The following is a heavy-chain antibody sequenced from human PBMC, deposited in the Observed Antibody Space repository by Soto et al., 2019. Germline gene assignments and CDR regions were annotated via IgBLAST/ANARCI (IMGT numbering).Heavy chain of an antibody. CDR3: ARENSSSWLSYFDY. CDR1: GGSISSGGYY. J-gene: IGHJ4*02. D-gene: IGHD6-13*01. CDR2: VYYSGST. V-gene: IGHV4-31*03. Sequence: PSETLSLTCTVSGGSISSGGYYWSWIRQHPGKGLEWIGYVYYSGSTYYNPSLKSRVTISVDTSKNQFSLKLSSVTAADTAVYYCARENSSSWLSYFDYWGQGTLVTVSS.